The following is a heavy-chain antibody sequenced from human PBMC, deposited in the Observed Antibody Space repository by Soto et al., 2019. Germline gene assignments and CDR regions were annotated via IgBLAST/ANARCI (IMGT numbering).Heavy chain of an antibody. V-gene: IGHV4-31*03. D-gene: IGHD5-12*01. J-gene: IGHJ6*02. CDR1: GGSISSGGYY. CDR3: ARDLRGRVVATMYRYYYGMDV. CDR2: IYYSGST. Sequence: QVQLQESGPGLVKPSQTLSLTCTVSGGSISSGGYYWSWIRQHPGKGLEWIGYIYYSGSTYYNPSLKSRVTLSVDTSKNQFSLKLSSVTAADTAVYYCARDLRGRVVATMYRYYYGMDVWGQGTTVTVSS.